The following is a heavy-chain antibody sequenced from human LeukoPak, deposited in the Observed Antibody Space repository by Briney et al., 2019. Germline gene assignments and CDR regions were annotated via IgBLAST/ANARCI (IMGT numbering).Heavy chain of an antibody. CDR2: IYYSGST. CDR1: GGSISSYY. J-gene: IGHJ3*02. CDR3: ARVPQRYDILTGYYAFDI. V-gene: IGHV4-59*01. Sequence: SETLSLTCTVSGGSISSYYWSWIRQPPGKGLEWIGYIYYSGSTNYNPSLKSRVTISVDTSKNQFSLKLSSVTAADTAVYYCARVPQRYDILTGYYAFDIWGQGTMVTVFS. D-gene: IGHD3-9*01.